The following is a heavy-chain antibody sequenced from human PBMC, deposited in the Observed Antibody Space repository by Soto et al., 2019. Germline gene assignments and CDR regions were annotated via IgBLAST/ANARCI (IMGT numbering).Heavy chain of an antibody. CDR1: GVSLSGNY. CDR2: IHHSGST. CDR3: ARGVTYYYDSSGFIDY. V-gene: IGHV4-34*01. J-gene: IGHJ4*02. Sequence: SETRSLTWADYGVSLSGNYRLLNRHPPGQGLQPIGEIHHSGSTNYNPSLKSRVTISVDTSKNQFSLKLSSVTAADTAVYYCARGVTYYYDSSGFIDYWGQGTMVTVAS. D-gene: IGHD3-22*01.